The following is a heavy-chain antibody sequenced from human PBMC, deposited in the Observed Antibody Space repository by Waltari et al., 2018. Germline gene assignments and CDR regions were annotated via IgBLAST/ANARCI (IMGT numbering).Heavy chain of an antibody. V-gene: IGHV3-23*01. CDR3: TTEGGSYFDY. CDR2: ISGSGGST. Sequence: EVQLLESGGGLVQPGGSLRLSCAASGFTFSSYAMSWVRQAPGKGLEWVSAISGSGGSTYYAAPVKGRFTISRDDSKNTLYLQMNSLKTEDTAVYYCTTEGGSYFDYWGQGTLVTVSS. CDR1: GFTFSSYA. D-gene: IGHD1-26*01. J-gene: IGHJ4*02.